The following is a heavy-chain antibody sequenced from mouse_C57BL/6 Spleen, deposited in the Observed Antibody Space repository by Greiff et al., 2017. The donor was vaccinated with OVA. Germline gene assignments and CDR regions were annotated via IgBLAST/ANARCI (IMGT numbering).Heavy chain of an antibody. CDR3: ARHSVLGSWYFDV. CDR2: ISGGGGNT. D-gene: IGHD2-2*01. Sequence: VQLVESGGGLVKPGGSLKLSCAASGFTFSSYTMSWVRQTPEKRLEWVATISGGGGNTYYPDSVKGRFTISRDNAKNTLYLQLSSLRSEDTALYYCARHSVLGSWYFDVWGTGTTVTVSS. CDR1: GFTFSSYT. V-gene: IGHV5-9*01. J-gene: IGHJ1*03.